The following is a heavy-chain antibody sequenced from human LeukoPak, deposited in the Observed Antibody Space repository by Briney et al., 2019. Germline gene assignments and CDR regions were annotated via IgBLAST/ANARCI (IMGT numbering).Heavy chain of an antibody. Sequence: PGGSLRLSCAAFGFIFSDYWMNWVRQVPGKGLQWVANINEDGSVQDYVASVRGRFFISRDNAKNSLYLQMNSLRVEDAAIYYCATRESSMARSHWGQGTLVTVSS. CDR1: GFIFSDYW. D-gene: IGHD3-10*01. J-gene: IGHJ4*02. V-gene: IGHV3-7*01. CDR3: ATRESSMARSH. CDR2: INEDGSVQ.